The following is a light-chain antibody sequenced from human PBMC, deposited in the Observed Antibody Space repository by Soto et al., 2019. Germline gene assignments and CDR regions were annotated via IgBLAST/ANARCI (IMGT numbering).Light chain of an antibody. V-gene: IGLV2-23*01. J-gene: IGLJ1*01. CDR3: CSYAGSDTNYV. CDR2: EGS. Sequence: QSALTQPASVSGSLGQSITISCTGTSSDVGAYNLVSWYQHHPGMAPKLIIYEGSKRPSGVSNRFSASKSGNTASLTISGLQAEDEADYHCCSYAGSDTNYVFGTGT. CDR1: SSDVGAYNL.